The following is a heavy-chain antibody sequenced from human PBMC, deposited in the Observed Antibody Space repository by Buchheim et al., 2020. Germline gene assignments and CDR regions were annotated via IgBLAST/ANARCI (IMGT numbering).Heavy chain of an antibody. J-gene: IGHJ6*02. CDR1: GYTLTSYY. D-gene: IGHD1-26*01. CDR3: AGWEAPRGPPSRYYYYYGMDV. CDR2: FSPKTIRT. V-gene: IGHV1-46*01. Sequence: QVQLVQSGAEVKKPGASVKVSCKASGYTLTSYYMHWVRQAPGQGLEWMGLFSPKTIRTTYAQKFQGRITVTRDTSTSTVYMELSNLRSEDTAVYYCAGWEAPRGPPSRYYYYYGMDVWGQGTT.